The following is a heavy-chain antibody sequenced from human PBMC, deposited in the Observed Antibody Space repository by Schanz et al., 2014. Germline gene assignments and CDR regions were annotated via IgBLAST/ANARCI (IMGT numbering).Heavy chain of an antibody. V-gene: IGHV3-30*03. Sequence: QVQLVESGGGVVQPGRSLRLSCGASGFTFSDYGTHWVRQAPGKGLEWVAFISYDGSFEDYLDSVKGRFIISRDSSKNTLFLQMNSLRAEDTAVYFCARDGGRDGYNLAFDVWGQGTLVTVSS. J-gene: IGHJ3*01. CDR3: ARDGGRDGYNLAFDV. D-gene: IGHD5-12*01. CDR2: ISYDGSFE. CDR1: GFTFSDYG.